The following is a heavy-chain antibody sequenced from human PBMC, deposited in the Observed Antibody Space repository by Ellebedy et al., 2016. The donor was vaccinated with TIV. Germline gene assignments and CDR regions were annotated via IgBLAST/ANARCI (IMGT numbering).Heavy chain of an antibody. CDR3: ARDIRGGEDY. J-gene: IGHJ4*02. V-gene: IGHV3-7*01. CDR1: GFSFRDAW. Sequence: GESLKISXTTSGFSFRDAWMSWVRQAPGKGLEWVANIKQDGSEKYYVDSVKGRFTISRDNAKNSLYLQMNSLRAEDTAVYYCARDIRGGEDYWGQGTLVTVSS. CDR2: IKQDGSEK. D-gene: IGHD3-3*02.